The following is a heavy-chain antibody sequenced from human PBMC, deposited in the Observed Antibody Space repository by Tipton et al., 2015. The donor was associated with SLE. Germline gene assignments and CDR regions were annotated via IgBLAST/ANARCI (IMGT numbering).Heavy chain of an antibody. V-gene: IGHV4-59*01. J-gene: IGHJ5*02. CDR2: IYYGGNP. Sequence: TLSLTCNVSGGSISSNYWSWIRQPPGKGLEWIGYIYYGGNPNYNPSLKSRVTISVDASKNQFSLKMSSMTAADTAVYYCAGLSSVAAPWGQGTLVTVSS. CDR3: AGLSSVAAP. CDR1: GGSISSNY. D-gene: IGHD6-19*01.